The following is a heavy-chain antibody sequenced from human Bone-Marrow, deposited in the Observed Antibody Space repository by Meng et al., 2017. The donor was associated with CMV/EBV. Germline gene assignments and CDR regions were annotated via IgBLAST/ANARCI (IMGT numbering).Heavy chain of an antibody. CDR1: GFTVSSNY. D-gene: IGHD3-22*01. J-gene: IGHJ6*02. CDR2: IYSGGST. Sequence: GESLKISCAASGFTVSSNYMSWVRQAPGKGLEWVSVIYSGGSTYYADSVKGRFTISGDNSKNTLYLQMNSLRAEDTAVYYCARDYYDSSGYYYYYYYYGMDVWGQGTTVTVSS. V-gene: IGHV3-66*02. CDR3: ARDYYDSSGYYYYYYYYGMDV.